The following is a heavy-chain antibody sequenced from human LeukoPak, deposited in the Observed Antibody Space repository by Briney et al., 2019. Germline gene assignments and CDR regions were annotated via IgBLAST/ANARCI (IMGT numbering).Heavy chain of an antibody. V-gene: IGHV4-34*01. D-gene: IGHD6-13*01. Sequence: SETLSLTCAVYGGSFSGYYWSWIRQPPGKGLEWIGEINHSGSTNYNPSLKSRVTISVDMSKNQFSLKLSSVTAADTAVYYCARDLKGVSSSWYSYYYGMDVWGQGTTVTVSS. CDR2: INHSGST. CDR1: GGSFSGYY. J-gene: IGHJ6*02. CDR3: ARDLKGVSSSWYSYYYGMDV.